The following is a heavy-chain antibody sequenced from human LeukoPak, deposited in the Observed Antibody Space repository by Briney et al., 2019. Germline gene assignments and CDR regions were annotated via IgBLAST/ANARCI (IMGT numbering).Heavy chain of an antibody. Sequence: GGSLRLSCAASGFTFSSYAMSWVRQAPGKGLEWVSAISGSGGSTYYADSVKGRFTISRDNSKNTLYRQMNSLSAEDTAVYCCATVGGGVAAAGTVGFDYWGQGTLVTVSS. CDR1: GFTFSSYA. J-gene: IGHJ4*02. CDR3: ATVGGGVAAAGTVGFDY. D-gene: IGHD6-13*01. V-gene: IGHV3-23*01. CDR2: ISGSGGST.